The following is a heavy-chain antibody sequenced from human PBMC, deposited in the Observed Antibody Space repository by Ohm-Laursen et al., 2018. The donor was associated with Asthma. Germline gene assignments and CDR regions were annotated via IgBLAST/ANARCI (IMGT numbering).Heavy chain of an antibody. CDR1: GDSVSGGNYH. Sequence: SDTLSLTCPVSGDSVSGGNYHWSWIRQPPGKGLEWIGYVRDSGSTNYNPSLKSRVSISADTSKNQYSLKVSSVTAADTAVYFCARHSASGVGYYGGYYLYGLDVWGQGTTVTVSS. D-gene: IGHD3-22*01. V-gene: IGHV4-61*01. CDR3: ARHSASGVGYYGGYYLYGLDV. J-gene: IGHJ6*02. CDR2: VRDSGST.